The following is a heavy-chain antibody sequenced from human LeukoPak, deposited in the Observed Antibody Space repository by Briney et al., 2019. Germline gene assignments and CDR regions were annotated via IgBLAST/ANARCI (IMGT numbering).Heavy chain of an antibody. D-gene: IGHD3-10*01. J-gene: IGHJ3*01. CDR1: GFTFSSYA. V-gene: IGHV3-23*01. CDR3: AKAMEYYDSGTYHAFDL. Sequence: GGSLRLSCAASGFTFSSYAMSWVRQAPGKGLEWVSAISGSGGSTYYADSVKGRFTISRDNSKNTLYLQMNSLRAEDTAVYYCAKAMEYYDSGTYHAFDLWGRGTMVTVSS. CDR2: ISGSGGST.